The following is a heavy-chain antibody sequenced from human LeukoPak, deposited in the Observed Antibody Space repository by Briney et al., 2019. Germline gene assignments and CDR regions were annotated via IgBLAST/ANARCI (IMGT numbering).Heavy chain of an antibody. J-gene: IGHJ4*02. D-gene: IGHD1-20*01. Sequence: PSETPSLTCAVSGASISSSNWWRWVRQPPGKGLEWIGEISPSGSTNYNPSLKSRVTMSVDKSKNQFSLNLSSVTAADTAVYYCARGDNWLFDCWGQGTLVTVSS. V-gene: IGHV4-4*02. CDR3: ARGDNWLFDC. CDR2: ISPSGST. CDR1: GASISSSNW.